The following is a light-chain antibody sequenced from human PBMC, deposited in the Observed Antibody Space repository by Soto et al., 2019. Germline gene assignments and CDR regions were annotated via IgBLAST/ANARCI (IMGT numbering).Light chain of an antibody. CDR2: AAS. J-gene: IGKJ1*01. V-gene: IGKV1-39*01. CDR1: QSISSY. CDR3: QQSYSTLWT. Sequence: DIQMTQSPSSLSASVGDRVTITCRASQSISSYLNWYQQKPGKAPMLLIYAASSLQSGVPSRFSGSGSGTYFTLTISSLQPEDFATYYCQQSYSTLWTFGQGTKVEIK.